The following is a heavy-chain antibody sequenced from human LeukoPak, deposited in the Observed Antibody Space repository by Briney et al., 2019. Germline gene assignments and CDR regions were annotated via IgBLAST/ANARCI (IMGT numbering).Heavy chain of an antibody. V-gene: IGHV1-2*02. J-gene: IGHJ4*02. Sequence: ASVKVSCKASGYTFTGYYTHWVRQAPGQGLEWMGWINPNSGGTNYAQKFQGRVTMTRDTSISTAYMELSRLRSDDTAVYYCARDRGYDSSGYQYYFDYWGQGTLVTVSS. CDR3: ARDRGYDSSGYQYYFDY. CDR1: GYTFTGYY. D-gene: IGHD3-22*01. CDR2: INPNSGGT.